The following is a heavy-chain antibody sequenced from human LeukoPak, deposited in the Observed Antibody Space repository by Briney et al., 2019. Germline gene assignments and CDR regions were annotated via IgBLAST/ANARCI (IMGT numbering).Heavy chain of an antibody. CDR3: ARVPGGSYPFDL. J-gene: IGHJ2*01. CDR2: IYYSGST. Sequence: PSETLSLTCTVSGGSISSYYWSWIRQPPGKGLEWIGYIYYSGSTNYNPSLKSRVTISVDTSKNRFSLKLSSVTAADTAVYYCARVPGGSYPFDLWGRGTLVTVSS. V-gene: IGHV4-59*08. D-gene: IGHD1-26*01. CDR1: GGSISSYY.